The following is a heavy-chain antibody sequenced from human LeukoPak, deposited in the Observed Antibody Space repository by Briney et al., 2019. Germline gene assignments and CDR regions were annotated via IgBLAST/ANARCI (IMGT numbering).Heavy chain of an antibody. V-gene: IGHV4-34*01. D-gene: IGHD2-15*01. Sequence: SETLSLTCAVYGGSFSVDYWSWIRQPPGKGLEWIGSIYYSGTTHYNPSLESRVTISVDTSKNQFSLKLASVTAADTAVYYCARDMGGYCSGGSCKSWFDPWGQGTLVTVSS. CDR2: IYYSGTT. CDR1: GGSFSVDY. J-gene: IGHJ5*02. CDR3: ARDMGGYCSGGSCKSWFDP.